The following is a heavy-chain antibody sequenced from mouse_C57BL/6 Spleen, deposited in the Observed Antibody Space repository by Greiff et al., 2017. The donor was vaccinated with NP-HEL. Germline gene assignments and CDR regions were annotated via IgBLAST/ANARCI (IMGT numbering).Heavy chain of an antibody. V-gene: IGHV1-18*01. CDR1: GYTFTDYN. Sequence: VQLKESGPELVKPGASVKIPCKASGYTFTDYNMDWVKQSHGKSLEWIGDINPNNGGTIYNQKFKGKATLTVDKSSSTAYMELRSLTSEDTAVYYCARRGREAFDYWGQGTTLTVSS. D-gene: IGHD3-3*01. CDR2: INPNNGGT. J-gene: IGHJ2*01. CDR3: ARRGREAFDY.